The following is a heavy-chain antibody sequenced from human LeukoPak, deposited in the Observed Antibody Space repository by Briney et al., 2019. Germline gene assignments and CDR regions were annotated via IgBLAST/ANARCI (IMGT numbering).Heavy chain of an antibody. CDR1: GFTFSGSA. V-gene: IGHV3-73*01. D-gene: IGHD2-2*01. J-gene: IGHJ4*02. CDR2: IRGKAKSFAT. CDR3: TSGISVSTNSDY. Sequence: AGGSLRLSCAAYGFTFSGSAMHWVGQASGKGREWVGRIRGKAKSFATSYAAAVKDKFNSSRDDANNTAYLQMNSLKTEDTAVYYCTSGISVSTNSDYWGQGTLVTVSS.